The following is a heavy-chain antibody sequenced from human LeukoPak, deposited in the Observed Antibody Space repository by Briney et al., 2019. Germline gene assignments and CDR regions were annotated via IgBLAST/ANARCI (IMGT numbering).Heavy chain of an antibody. CDR2: IHMTGRT. CDR1: GVSFSSFQ. D-gene: IGHD2-8*01. CDR3: ATSYDAKVAPFDL. V-gene: IGHV4-4*09. J-gene: IGHJ4*02. Sequence: PSETLSLTCTVSGVSFSSFQGSCIRQSSVKGLEWIGNIHMTGRTDYNPSLKSRVTISMDTYKSQFSLLLTSVSAADTAIYFCATSYDAKVAPFDLLGQGILLTVSS.